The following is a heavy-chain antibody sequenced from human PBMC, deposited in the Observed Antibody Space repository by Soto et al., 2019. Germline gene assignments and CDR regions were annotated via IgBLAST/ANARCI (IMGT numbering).Heavy chain of an antibody. J-gene: IGHJ5*02. CDR2: HYSGGST. CDR3: ARHRHPRGTVGATSPLDP. D-gene: IGHD1-26*01. CDR1: GFSVSSNY. Sequence: GGSLRLSCAISGFSVSSNYLSWVRQAPGKGLEWVSVHYSGGSTYFADSVQGRFTISRDKSNNTLYLQMRRVRAEDTAVYFCARHRHPRGTVGATSPLDPWGQGTQVTVSS. V-gene: IGHV3-53*01.